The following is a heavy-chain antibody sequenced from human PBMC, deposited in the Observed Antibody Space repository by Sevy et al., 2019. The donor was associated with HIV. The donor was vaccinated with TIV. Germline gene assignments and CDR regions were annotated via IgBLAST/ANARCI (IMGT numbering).Heavy chain of an antibody. J-gene: IGHJ4*02. Sequence: GGSLRLSCAASGFTFINAWMNWVRQAPGKGLEWVANIKQDGSEKYYVDSVKGRFTISRDNAKNSLYLQMNSLRAEDTAMYYCARDYDSSGLMDYWGQGTLVTVSS. CDR3: ARDYDSSGLMDY. CDR1: GFTFINAW. CDR2: IKQDGSEK. D-gene: IGHD3-22*01. V-gene: IGHV3-7*01.